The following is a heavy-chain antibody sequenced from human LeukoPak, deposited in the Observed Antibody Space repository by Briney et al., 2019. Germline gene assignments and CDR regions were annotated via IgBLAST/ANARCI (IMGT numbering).Heavy chain of an antibody. J-gene: IGHJ6*02. V-gene: IGHV3-23*01. CDR1: GFTFSSYA. CDR3: AKDTTYDYGDYYYYGMDV. Sequence: GGSLRLSCAASGFTFSSYAMSWVRQAPGKGLEWVSAISGSGGSTYYADSVKGRFTISRDNSKNTLYLQMNSLRAEDTAVYYCAKDTTYDYGDYYYYGMDVRGQGTTVTVSS. D-gene: IGHD4-17*01. CDR2: ISGSGGST.